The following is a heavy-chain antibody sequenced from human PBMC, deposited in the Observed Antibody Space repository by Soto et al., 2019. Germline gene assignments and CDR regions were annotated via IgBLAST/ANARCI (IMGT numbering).Heavy chain of an antibody. V-gene: IGHV4-30-2*01. CDR1: GGSISSGGYS. CDR3: ARGMTTVTTLDY. Sequence: QLQLQESGSGLVKPSQTLSLTCAVSGGSISSGGYSWSWIRQPPGKGLEWIGYIYHSGSTYYNPSLKSRVSIPVYXSKNQFSLKLSSVTGADTAVYYCARGMTTVTTLDYWGQGTLVTVSS. J-gene: IGHJ4*02. D-gene: IGHD4-4*01. CDR2: IYHSGST.